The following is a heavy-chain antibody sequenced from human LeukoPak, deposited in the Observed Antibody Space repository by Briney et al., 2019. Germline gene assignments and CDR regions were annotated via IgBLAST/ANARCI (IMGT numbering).Heavy chain of an antibody. Sequence: SVKVSCKASGSTFTSYTISWVRQASGQGLEWMGRIIPILGIANYAQKFQGRVTITADKSTSTAYMELSSLRSEDTAVYYCARVRVYSSGWYGVSWFDPWGQGTLVTVSS. D-gene: IGHD6-19*01. CDR1: GSTFTSYT. J-gene: IGHJ5*02. V-gene: IGHV1-69*02. CDR3: ARVRVYSSGWYGVSWFDP. CDR2: IIPILGIA.